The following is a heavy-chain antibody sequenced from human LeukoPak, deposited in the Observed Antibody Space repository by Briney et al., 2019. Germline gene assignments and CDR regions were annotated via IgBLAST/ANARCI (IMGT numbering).Heavy chain of an antibody. CDR2: FGLRGGDT. Sequence: GGSLRLSCAASGFTFSNYAMTWVRQAPGKGLELVSTFGLRGGDTYYAGSVKGRFTISRDNSKNTLYLHMNSLRGEDTAVYYCAKGYSSAWYGLLDNWGQGTLVAVSS. V-gene: IGHV3-23*01. D-gene: IGHD6-19*01. CDR1: GFTFSNYA. J-gene: IGHJ4*02. CDR3: AKGYSSAWYGLLDN.